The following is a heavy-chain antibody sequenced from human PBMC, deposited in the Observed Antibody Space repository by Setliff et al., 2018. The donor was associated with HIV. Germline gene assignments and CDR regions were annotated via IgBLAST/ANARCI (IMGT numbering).Heavy chain of an antibody. CDR1: GGSISSFY. Sequence: SETLSLTCTVSGGSISSFYWSWIRQPPGKGLEWIGYIYTSGSTNYNPSLKSRVTISLDTSKNQFSLNLSSVTAADTAVYYCARHSGVASPNWFDPWGQGTLVTVSS. J-gene: IGHJ5*02. V-gene: IGHV4-4*09. CDR2: IYTSGST. D-gene: IGHD3-10*01. CDR3: ARHSGVASPNWFDP.